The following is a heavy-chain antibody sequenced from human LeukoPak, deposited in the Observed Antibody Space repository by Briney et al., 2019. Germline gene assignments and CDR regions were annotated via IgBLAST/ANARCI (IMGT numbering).Heavy chain of an antibody. CDR3: ARQQQTYYFDY. CDR1: GWPFSGYY. Sequence: SEALSLTCAVSGWPFSGYYWSWIRQAPGKGLEWIGEINHSGSTKYNPSLKSRVTISVDTSKNQFSLKLSSVTAADTAVYYCARQQQTYYFDYWGQGTLVTVSS. V-gene: IGHV4-34*01. D-gene: IGHD6-13*01. J-gene: IGHJ4*02. CDR2: INHSGST.